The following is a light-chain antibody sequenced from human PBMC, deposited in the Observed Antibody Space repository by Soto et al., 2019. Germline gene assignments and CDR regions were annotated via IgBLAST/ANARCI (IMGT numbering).Light chain of an antibody. Sequence: DIVLTQSPGTLSLSPGERAALSCRASQSVSSSYLAWYQHKPGQAPRLLIHDASSRATGVPPRFSGSGSGTDFTLTISSLEPEDFAVYYCQQRGTFGQGTRLEIK. V-gene: IGKV3D-20*02. CDR1: QSVSSSY. CDR2: DAS. CDR3: QQRGT. J-gene: IGKJ5*01.